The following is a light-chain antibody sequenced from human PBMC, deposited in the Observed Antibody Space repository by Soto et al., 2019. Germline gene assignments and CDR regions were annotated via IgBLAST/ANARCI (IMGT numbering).Light chain of an antibody. Sequence: EIALTQSPGTLSVSPGERATLSCRASQSVSSNLAWYQQKPGQAPRLRIYGASSRATGIPDRFSGSGFGTDFTLTISRLEPEDFAVYYCQHYDISLFAFGPGTKVDIK. CDR2: GAS. J-gene: IGKJ3*01. V-gene: IGKV3-20*01. CDR3: QHYDISLFA. CDR1: QSVSSN.